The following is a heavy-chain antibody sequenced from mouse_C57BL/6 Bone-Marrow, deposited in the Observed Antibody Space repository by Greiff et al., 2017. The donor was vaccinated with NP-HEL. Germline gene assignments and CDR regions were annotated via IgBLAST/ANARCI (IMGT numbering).Heavy chain of an antibody. Sequence: EVHLVESGGGLVKPGGSLKLSCAASGFTFSSYAMSWVRQTPEKRLEWVATISDGGSYTYYPDNVKGRFTISRDNAKNNLYLQMSHLKSEDTAMYYCARGLYDYDGGQGTLVTVSA. CDR3: ARGLYDYD. V-gene: IGHV5-4*01. CDR2: ISDGGSYT. CDR1: GFTFSSYA. D-gene: IGHD2-4*01. J-gene: IGHJ3*01.